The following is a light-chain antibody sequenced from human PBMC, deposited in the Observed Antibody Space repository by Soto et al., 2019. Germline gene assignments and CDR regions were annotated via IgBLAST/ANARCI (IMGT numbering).Light chain of an antibody. CDR1: QSVNIY. J-gene: IGKJ5*01. V-gene: IGKV3-11*01. Sequence: EIVLTQSPATLSLSPGERATLSCRASQSVNIYLAWYQQKPGQAPRLLIYGTSDRATGTPDRFSGSGSGTDFTLTISRLEPEDSAVYYCQQFDDSVTFGQGTRLDIK. CDR3: QQFDDSVT. CDR2: GTS.